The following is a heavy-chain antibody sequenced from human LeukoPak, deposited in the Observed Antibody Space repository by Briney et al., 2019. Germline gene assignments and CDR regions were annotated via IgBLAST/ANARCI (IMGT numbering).Heavy chain of an antibody. CDR1: GFTFSSYW. V-gene: IGHV3-7*03. CDR2: IKRDGSEK. Sequence: GGSLRLSCAASGFTFSSYWMSWVRQAPGKGLEWVANIKRDGSEKYYVDSVKGRFTISRDNAKNSLYLQMNSLRAEYTAVYYCARHGASSSGWYGWFDPWGQGTLVTVSS. J-gene: IGHJ5*02. CDR3: ARHGASSSGWYGWFDP. D-gene: IGHD6-19*01.